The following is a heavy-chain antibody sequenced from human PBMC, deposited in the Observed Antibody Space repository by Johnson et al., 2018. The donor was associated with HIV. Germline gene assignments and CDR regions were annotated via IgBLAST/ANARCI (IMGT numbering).Heavy chain of an antibody. CDR3: ARRRSYSSSWGPPDDAFDI. Sequence: VQLVESGGGLIQPGGSLRLSCAASGFTVSSNYMSWVRQAPGKGLEWVSVIYSGGSTYYADSVKGRFTISSDNSKNTLYLQMNSLRAEDTAVYYCARRRSYSSSWGPPDDAFDIWGQGTMVTVSS. D-gene: IGHD6-13*01. CDR1: GFTVSSNY. V-gene: IGHV3-53*01. J-gene: IGHJ3*02. CDR2: IYSGGST.